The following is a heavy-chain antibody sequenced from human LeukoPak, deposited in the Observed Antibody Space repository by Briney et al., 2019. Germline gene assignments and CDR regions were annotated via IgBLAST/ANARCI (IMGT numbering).Heavy chain of an antibody. CDR2: ISGSGGGT. CDR3: AKFYYGSGSYYFGYAFDI. V-gene: IGHV3-23*01. D-gene: IGHD3-10*01. J-gene: IGHJ3*02. Sequence: PGGSLRLSCAASGFAFSSYAMSWVRQAPGKGLEWVPAISGSGGGTYYADSVKGRFTISRDNSKNTLYLQMNSLRAEDTAVYYCAKFYYGSGSYYFGYAFDIWGQGTMVTVSS. CDR1: GFAFSSYA.